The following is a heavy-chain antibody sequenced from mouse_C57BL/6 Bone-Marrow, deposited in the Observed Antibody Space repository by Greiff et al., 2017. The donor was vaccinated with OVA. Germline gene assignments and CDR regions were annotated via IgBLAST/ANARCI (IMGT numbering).Heavy chain of an antibody. D-gene: IGHD2-10*02. Sequence: EVMLVESGGDLVKPGGSLKLSCAASGFTFSSYGMSWVRQTPDKRLEWVATISSGGSYTYYPDSVKGRFTISRDNAKNTLYLQMSSLKSEDTAMYYYARRGRYGNWAVYYIDYWGQGTTLTVSS. CDR2: ISSGGSYT. CDR3: ARRGRYGNWAVYYIDY. J-gene: IGHJ2*01. V-gene: IGHV5-6*02. CDR1: GFTFSSYG.